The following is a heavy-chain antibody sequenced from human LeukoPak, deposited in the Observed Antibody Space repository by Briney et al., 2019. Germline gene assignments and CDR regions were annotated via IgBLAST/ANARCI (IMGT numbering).Heavy chain of an antibody. V-gene: IGHV4-30-4*01. CDR2: IFYSGST. Sequence: SQTLSLTCTVSGGSISSGDYYWSWIRQPPGKGLEWIGYIFYSGSTYYNPSLKSRVTISVDTSKNQFSLKLSSVTAADTAVYYCARAVRGSYGWFDPWGQGTLVTVSS. D-gene: IGHD1-26*01. J-gene: IGHJ5*02. CDR3: ARAVRGSYGWFDP. CDR1: GGSISSGDYY.